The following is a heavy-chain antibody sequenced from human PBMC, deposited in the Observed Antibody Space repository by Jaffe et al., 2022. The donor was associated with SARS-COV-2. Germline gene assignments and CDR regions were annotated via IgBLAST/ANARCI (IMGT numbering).Heavy chain of an antibody. V-gene: IGHV1-46*01. CDR3: AREDCSSTSCQNLYYYYYGMDV. D-gene: IGHD2-2*01. CDR2: INPSGGST. Sequence: QVQLVQSGAEVKKPGASVKVSCKASGYTFTSYYMHWVRQAPGQGLEWMGIINPSGGSTSYAQKFQGRVTMTRDTSTSTVYMELSSLRSEDTAVYYCAREDCSSTSCQNLYYYYYGMDVWGQGTTVTVSS. J-gene: IGHJ6*02. CDR1: GYTFTSYY.